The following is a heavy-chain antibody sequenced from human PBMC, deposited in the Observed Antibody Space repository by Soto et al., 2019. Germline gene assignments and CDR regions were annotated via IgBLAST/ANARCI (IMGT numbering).Heavy chain of an antibody. CDR3: AKDLMRPGRAYGMDV. J-gene: IGHJ6*02. CDR1: GFTFSSYG. V-gene: IGHV3-30*18. CDR2: ISYDGTNK. Sequence: QVQLVESGGGVVQPGRSLRLSCAASGFTFSSYGMHWVRQAPGKGLEWVAVISYDGTNKYYADSAKGRFTISRDNSKNTLYLQMNSLRAEDMAVYYCAKDLMRPGRAYGMDVWGQGTTVTVSS.